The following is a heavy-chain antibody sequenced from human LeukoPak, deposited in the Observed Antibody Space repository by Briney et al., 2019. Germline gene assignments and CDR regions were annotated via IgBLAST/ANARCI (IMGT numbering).Heavy chain of an antibody. D-gene: IGHD6-19*01. Sequence: SGTLSLTCTVAGGSVSSTTYFWSWMRQPPGKGLEWIASINYSGSTYYNPSLKSRVTISVDTSDNQFSLRLTSVTAADTAVYYCAKSREAVAGLFDSWGQGTLVTVSS. CDR3: AKSREAVAGLFDS. J-gene: IGHJ4*02. CDR2: INYSGST. V-gene: IGHV4-39*07. CDR1: GGSVSSTTYF.